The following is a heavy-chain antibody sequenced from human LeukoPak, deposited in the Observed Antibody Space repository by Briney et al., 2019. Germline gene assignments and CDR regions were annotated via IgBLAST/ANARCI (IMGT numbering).Heavy chain of an antibody. D-gene: IGHD6-19*01. V-gene: IGHV3-21*01. CDR3: ARGSPSSGWYHGY. J-gene: IGHJ4*02. CDR1: GFTFSSYS. CDR2: ISSSSSYI. Sequence: GGSLRLSCAASGFTFSSYSMNWVRQAPGKGLEWVSSISSSSSYIYYADSVKGRFTISRDNAKNSLYLQLNSLRAEDTAVYYCARGSPSSGWYHGYWGQGTLVTVSS.